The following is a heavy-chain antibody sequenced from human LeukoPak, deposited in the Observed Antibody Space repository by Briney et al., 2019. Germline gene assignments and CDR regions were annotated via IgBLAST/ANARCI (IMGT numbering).Heavy chain of an antibody. CDR2: IRYDGSNK. CDR3: AKGDNDYSNYVVWY. D-gene: IGHD4-11*01. V-gene: IGHV3-30*02. CDR1: GFTFSSYG. J-gene: IGHJ4*02. Sequence: GGSLRLSCVASGFTFSSYGMHWVRQAPGKGLEWVAFIRYDGSNKYYADSVKGRFTISRDNSKNTLYLQMNSLRAEDTAVYYCAKGDNDYSNYVVWYWGQGTLVTVSS.